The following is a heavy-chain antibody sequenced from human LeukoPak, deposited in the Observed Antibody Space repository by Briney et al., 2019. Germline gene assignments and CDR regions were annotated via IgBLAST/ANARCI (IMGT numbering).Heavy chain of an antibody. V-gene: IGHV4-59*08. Sequence: SETLSLTCTVSGGSISSYYWSWIRQPPGKGLEWIGYIYYSGSTNYNPSLKSRVTISVDTSKNQFSLKLSSATAADTAVYYCARGVAAAGTIGFDYWGQGTLVTVSS. J-gene: IGHJ4*02. CDR3: ARGVAAAGTIGFDY. D-gene: IGHD6-13*01. CDR1: GGSISSYY. CDR2: IYYSGST.